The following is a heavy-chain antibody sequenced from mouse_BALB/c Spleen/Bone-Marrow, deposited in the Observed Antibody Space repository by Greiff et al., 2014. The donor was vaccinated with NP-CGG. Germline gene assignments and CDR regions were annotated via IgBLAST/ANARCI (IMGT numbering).Heavy chain of an antibody. CDR1: GFSLTSYG. Sequence: VHLVESGPGLVAPSQSLSITCTVSGFSLTSYGVHWVRQPPGKGLEWLGVIWAGGSTNYNSALMSRLSISKDNSKSQVFLKMNSLQTDDTAMYNCASPIYYDYPLFAYWGQGTLVTVSA. CDR3: ASPIYYDYPLFAY. J-gene: IGHJ3*01. D-gene: IGHD2-4*01. CDR2: IWAGGST. V-gene: IGHV2-9*02.